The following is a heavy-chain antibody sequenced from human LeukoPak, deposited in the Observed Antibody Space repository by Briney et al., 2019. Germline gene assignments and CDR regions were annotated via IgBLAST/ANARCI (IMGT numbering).Heavy chain of an antibody. Sequence: GGSLRLSCAASGFTVSSNYMSWVRQAPGKGLEWVSVIYSGGSTYYADSVKGRFTISRDNSKNTLYLQMNSLRAEDTAVYYCASPSNGDYLSDWGQGTLVTVSS. CDR2: IYSGGST. J-gene: IGHJ4*02. D-gene: IGHD4-17*01. V-gene: IGHV3-66*01. CDR1: GFTVSSNY. CDR3: ASPSNGDYLSD.